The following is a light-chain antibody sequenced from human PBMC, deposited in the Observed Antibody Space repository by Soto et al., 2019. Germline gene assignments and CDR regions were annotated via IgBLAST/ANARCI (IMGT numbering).Light chain of an antibody. J-gene: IGKJ3*01. Sequence: DIVMTQSPDSLAVSLGERATINCKYSQSVLQCSSTKHFLAWYQQKPGQPPKLLIYWASTRQSGVPERFSGSGSETEFTLNISSLQAEDVAVYFCQQYVYLPSTFGPGTNVDIK. V-gene: IGKV4-1*01. CDR1: QSVLQCSSTKHF. CDR2: WAS. CDR3: QQYVYLPST.